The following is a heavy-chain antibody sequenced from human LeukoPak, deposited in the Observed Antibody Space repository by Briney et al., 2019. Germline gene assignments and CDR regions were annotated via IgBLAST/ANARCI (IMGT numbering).Heavy chain of an antibody. D-gene: IGHD4-17*01. CDR1: GFTFSSYS. Sequence: GGSLRLSCAASGFTFSSYSMNWVRQAPGKGLEWVSYISSSFSTVYYADSVKGRFTISRDSAKNSLYLQMNSLRAEDTAVYYCARGDYGDYGFFDYWGQGTLVTVSS. J-gene: IGHJ4*02. V-gene: IGHV3-48*01. CDR3: ARGDYGDYGFFDY. CDR2: ISSSFSTV.